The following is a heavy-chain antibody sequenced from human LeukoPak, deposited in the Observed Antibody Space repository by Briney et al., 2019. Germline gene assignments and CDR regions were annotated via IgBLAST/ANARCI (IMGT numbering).Heavy chain of an antibody. V-gene: IGHV3-33*08. J-gene: IGHJ4*02. CDR1: GFTFSSYA. CDR3: ARSYDILTGYCDY. CDR2: IWYDGSNK. Sequence: GSLRLSCAASGFTFSSYAMHWVRQAPGKGLEWVAVIWYDGSNKYYADSVKGRFTISRDNSKNTLYLQMNSLRAEDTAVYYCARSYDILTGYCDYWGQGTLVTVSS. D-gene: IGHD3-9*01.